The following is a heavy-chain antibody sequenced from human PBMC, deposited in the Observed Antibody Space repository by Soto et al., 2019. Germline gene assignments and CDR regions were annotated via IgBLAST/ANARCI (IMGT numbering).Heavy chain of an antibody. J-gene: IGHJ6*02. V-gene: IGHV5-51*01. Sequence: GQSMKISCTDSEYSFTSYWIGWVRQMPGKGLEWMGIIYPGDSDTRYSPSFQGQVTISADKSISTAYLQWSSLKASDTAMYYCARRSRYNWNYVRYYYGIVVWGQGTTVTGS. CDR3: ARRSRYNWNYVRYYYGIVV. CDR1: EYSFTSYW. D-gene: IGHD1-7*01. CDR2: IYPGDSDT.